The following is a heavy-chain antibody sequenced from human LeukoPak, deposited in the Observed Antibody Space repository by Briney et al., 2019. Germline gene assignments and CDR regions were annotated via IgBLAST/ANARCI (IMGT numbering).Heavy chain of an antibody. J-gene: IGHJ5*02. D-gene: IGHD3-9*01. CDR2: IRYDGSNK. Sequence: GGSLRPSCAASGFTFSSYGMHWVRQAPGKGLEWVAFIRYDGSNKYYADSVKGRFTISRDNSKNTLYLQMNSLRAEDTAVYYCAKDRPLRYFDWLLHNWFDPWGQGTLVTVSS. V-gene: IGHV3-30*02. CDR3: AKDRPLRYFDWLLHNWFDP. CDR1: GFTFSSYG.